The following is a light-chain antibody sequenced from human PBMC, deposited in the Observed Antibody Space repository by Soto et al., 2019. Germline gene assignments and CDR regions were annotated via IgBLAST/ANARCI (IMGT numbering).Light chain of an antibody. CDR3: QQSNSYSLT. Sequence: MTHCPSRLYEAVGKIVTITCRASQSISSWLAWYQQKPGKAPKLLIYDASSLESGVPSRFSGSGSGTEFTLTISSLQPDDFATYYCQQSNSYSLTFCQGTKVDI. J-gene: IGKJ1*01. CDR2: DAS. V-gene: IGKV1-5*01. CDR1: QSISSW.